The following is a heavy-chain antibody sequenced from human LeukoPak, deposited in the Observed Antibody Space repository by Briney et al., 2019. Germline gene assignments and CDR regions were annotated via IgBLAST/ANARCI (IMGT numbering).Heavy chain of an antibody. J-gene: IGHJ4*02. CDR1: GYTFASYD. CDR3: ARRSQAGGTGIGY. Sequence: ASVKVSCKASGYTFASYDTNWVRQATGQGLEWMGWMNPNSGNTGYAQKFQGRVTMTRNTSISTAYMELSSLRSEDTAVYYCARRSQAGGTGIGYWGQGTLVTVSS. V-gene: IGHV1-8*01. D-gene: IGHD6-19*01. CDR2: MNPNSGNT.